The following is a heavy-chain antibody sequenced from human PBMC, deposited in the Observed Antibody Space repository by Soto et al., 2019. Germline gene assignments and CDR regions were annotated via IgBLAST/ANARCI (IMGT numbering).Heavy chain of an antibody. Sequence: SETLSLTCTVSAGSFSGYDWSWIRQSPGKGLEWIGFISFSGNTDYNSSLKRRVTISVDTSKNQFSLKLSSVTAADTAVYYCARGPVLYSGYEGYYMDVWGKGTTVTVSS. J-gene: IGHJ6*03. CDR3: ARGPVLYSGYEGYYMDV. CDR2: ISFSGNT. V-gene: IGHV4-59*01. CDR1: AGSFSGYD. D-gene: IGHD5-12*01.